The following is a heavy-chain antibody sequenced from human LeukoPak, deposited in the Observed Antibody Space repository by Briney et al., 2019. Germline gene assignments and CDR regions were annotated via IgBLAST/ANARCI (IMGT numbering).Heavy chain of an antibody. CDR2: INYDGTTT. D-gene: IGHD6-13*01. J-gene: IGHJ4*02. CDR1: GFNFSSYW. V-gene: IGHV3-74*01. CDR3: AKLRDIAAAGVYFDY. Sequence: TGGSLRLSCAASGFNFSSYWMHWVRQAPGKGLVWISRINYDGTTTSYADSVKGRFTISRDNSKNTLYLQMNSLRAEDTAVYYCAKLRDIAAAGVYFDYWGQGTLVTVSS.